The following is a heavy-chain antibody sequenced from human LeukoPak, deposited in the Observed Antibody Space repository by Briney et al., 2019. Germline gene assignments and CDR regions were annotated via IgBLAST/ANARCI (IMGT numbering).Heavy chain of an antibody. D-gene: IGHD1-26*01. CDR3: AKDRAYTGSPRAFDI. J-gene: IGHJ3*02. Sequence: GGSLRLSCAASGFSFSTYAMSWVRQAPGKGLDWVSGIRGGGSSTYYADSVKGRFTISRDNSKNTLYLQMSSLRAEDTAVYYCAKDRAYTGSPRAFDIWGQGTMVTVS. CDR2: IRGGGSST. V-gene: IGHV3-23*01. CDR1: GFSFSTYA.